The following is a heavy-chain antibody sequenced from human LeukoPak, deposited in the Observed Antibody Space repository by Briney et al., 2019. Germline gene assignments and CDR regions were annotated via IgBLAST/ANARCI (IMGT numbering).Heavy chain of an antibody. CDR2: IIPIFGTA. V-gene: IGHV1-69*13. D-gene: IGHD1-7*01. Sequence: ASVKVSCKASGGTFSSYAISWVRQAPGQGLEWMGGIIPIFGTANYAQKFQGRVTITADESTSTAYMELSSLRSEDTAVYYCARGRTGTTRVFDYWGQGTLVTVSS. CDR1: GGTFSSYA. CDR3: ARGRTGTTRVFDY. J-gene: IGHJ4*02.